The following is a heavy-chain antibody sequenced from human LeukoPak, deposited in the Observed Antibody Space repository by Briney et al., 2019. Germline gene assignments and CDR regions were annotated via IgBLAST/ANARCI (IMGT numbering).Heavy chain of an antibody. D-gene: IGHD3-22*01. CDR2: ISSSSSYI. V-gene: IGHV3-21*01. J-gene: IGHJ4*02. CDR3: ARFYYDSSGYYCLDY. CDR1: GFTFSSYS. Sequence: GGSLRLSCAASGFTFSSYSMNWVRQAQGKGLEWVSSISSSSSYIYYADSVKGRFTISRDNAKNSLYLQMNSLRAEDTAVYYCARFYYDSSGYYCLDYWGQGTLVTASS.